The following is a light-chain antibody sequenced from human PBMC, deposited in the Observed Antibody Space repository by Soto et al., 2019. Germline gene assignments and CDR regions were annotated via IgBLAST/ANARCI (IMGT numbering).Light chain of an antibody. CDR1: SSDVGGYNY. V-gene: IGLV2-14*01. CDR2: EVT. J-gene: IGLJ1*01. Sequence: QSALTQPASVSGSPGQSIAISCTGTSSDVGGYNYVSWYKQHPGKAPQLMIYEVTKRPSGVSDRFSGSKSGNTASLTISGLQAGDEADYYCSSYTSSSTLYVFGTGTKV. CDR3: SSYTSSSTLYV.